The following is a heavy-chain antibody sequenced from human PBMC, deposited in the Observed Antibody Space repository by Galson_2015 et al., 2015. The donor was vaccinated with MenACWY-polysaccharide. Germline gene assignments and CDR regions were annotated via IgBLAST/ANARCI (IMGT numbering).Heavy chain of an antibody. V-gene: IGHV3-48*01. CDR2: ISSSSSTI. J-gene: IGHJ6*02. D-gene: IGHD2-2*01. Sequence: SLRLSCAASGFTFSSYSMNWVRQAPGKGLEWVSYISSSSSTICYADSVKGRFTISRDNAKNSLFLQMNSLRAEDTAVYYCARLHCSSTSCYPTDYYYYGMDVWGQGTTVTVSS. CDR1: GFTFSSYS. CDR3: ARLHCSSTSCYPTDYYYYGMDV.